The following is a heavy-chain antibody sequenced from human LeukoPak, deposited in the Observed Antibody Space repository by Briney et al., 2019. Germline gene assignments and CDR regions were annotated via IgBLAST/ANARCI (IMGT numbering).Heavy chain of an antibody. CDR3: ARADYDNWFDP. Sequence: GESLKISCKGSGYIFTSCSIGWVRQMPGKGLEWMGIIYPGDSDTRYSPPFQGQVTISADKSISTAYLQWSSLKASDTAMYYCARADYDNWFDPWGQGTLVTVSS. CDR2: IYPGDSDT. J-gene: IGHJ5*02. CDR1: GYIFTSCS. D-gene: IGHD4-17*01. V-gene: IGHV5-51*01.